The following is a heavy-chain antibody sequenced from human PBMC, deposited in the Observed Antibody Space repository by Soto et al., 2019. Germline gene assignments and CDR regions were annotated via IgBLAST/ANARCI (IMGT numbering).Heavy chain of an antibody. CDR1: GFTFGDYA. V-gene: IGHV3-49*03. Sequence: GGSLRLSCTASGFTFGDYAMSWFRQAPGKGLEWVGFIRSKAYGGTTEYAASVKGRFTISRDDSKSIAYLQMNSLKTEDTAVYYCTRDFDQLRLGELSPYHYWGQGTLVTVSS. CDR2: IRSKAYGGTT. D-gene: IGHD3-16*02. J-gene: IGHJ4*02. CDR3: TRDFDQLRLGELSPYHY.